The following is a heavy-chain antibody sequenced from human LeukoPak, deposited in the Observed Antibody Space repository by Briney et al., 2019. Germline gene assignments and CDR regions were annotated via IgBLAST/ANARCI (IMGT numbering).Heavy chain of an antibody. CDR1: GFTFSSYG. V-gene: IGHV3-33*05. D-gene: IGHD2-8*01. CDR2: VSYDGSDK. Sequence: GGSLRFSCAPSGFTFSSYGIHWVRQAPGRGLEWVTTVSYDGSDKYYADSVKGRFTISRDNSKNTLYLQMSSLRAEDTAVYYCARDRCTNGVCYLDYWGQGTLVTVSS. CDR3: ARDRCTNGVCYLDY. J-gene: IGHJ4*02.